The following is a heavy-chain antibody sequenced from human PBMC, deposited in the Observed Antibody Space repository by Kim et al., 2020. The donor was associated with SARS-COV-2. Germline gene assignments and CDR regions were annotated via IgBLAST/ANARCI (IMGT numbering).Heavy chain of an antibody. J-gene: IGHJ4*01. D-gene: IGHD1-26*01. V-gene: IGHV4-39*07. Sequence: SETLSLTCSVSGVSISTIYNYWGWVRQPPGKGLEWIGSVYNSGTTYCNSSLKRRVTISGDTSKHQFSLNMWSVTAADTAAFYDACDVGSPPDYYFNYWG. CDR3: ACDVGSPPDYYFNY. CDR1: GVSISTIYNY. CDR2: VYNSGTT.